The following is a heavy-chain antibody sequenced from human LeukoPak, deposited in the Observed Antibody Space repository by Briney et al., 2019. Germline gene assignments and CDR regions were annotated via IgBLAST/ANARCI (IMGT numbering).Heavy chain of an antibody. CDR1: GFTFSNAW. CDR2: IRSNSDGGTI. Sequence: GGSLRPSCATSGFTFSNAWMNWVRQAPGKGLEWVGRIRSNSDGGTIDYAAPVKGRFALSRDDSKNTLYLQMNSLQTEDTAVYYCATDFYDTTWGQGTLVTVSS. V-gene: IGHV3-15*07. CDR3: ATDFYDTT. D-gene: IGHD3-22*01. J-gene: IGHJ5*02.